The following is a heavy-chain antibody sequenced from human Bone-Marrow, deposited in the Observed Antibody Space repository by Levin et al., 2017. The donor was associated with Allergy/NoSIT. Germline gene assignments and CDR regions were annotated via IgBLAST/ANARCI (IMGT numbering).Heavy chain of an antibody. CDR3: AREQVLSDY. Sequence: LSLTCAASGFTFSSYWMHWVRQAPGKGLVWVSRINSDGSSTSYADSVKGRFTISRDNAKNTLYLQMNSLRAEDTAVYYCAREQVLSDYWGQGTLVTVSS. D-gene: IGHD2/OR15-2a*01. V-gene: IGHV3-74*01. CDR2: INSDGSST. CDR1: GFTFSSYW. J-gene: IGHJ4*02.